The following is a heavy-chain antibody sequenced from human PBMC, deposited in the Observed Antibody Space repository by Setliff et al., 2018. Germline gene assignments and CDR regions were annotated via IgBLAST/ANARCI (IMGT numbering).Heavy chain of an antibody. V-gene: IGHV4-34*01. J-gene: IGHJ4*02. D-gene: IGHD3-22*01. CDR2: INHSGST. CDR1: GGSFSTYY. Sequence: PSETLSLTCAVYGGSFSTYYWIWIRQPPGKGLEWIGEINHSGSTNYNPSLKSRVTISVDTSKNQFSLKLSSVTAADTAVYYCASYYDSSPRTDYFDYWGQGTPVTVSS. CDR3: ASYYDSSPRTDYFDY.